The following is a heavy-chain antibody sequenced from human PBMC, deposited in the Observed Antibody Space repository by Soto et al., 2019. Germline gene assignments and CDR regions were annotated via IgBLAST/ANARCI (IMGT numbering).Heavy chain of an antibody. CDR2: IYYIGKT. CDR1: GDSISSYY. Sequence: QVHLQESGPGLVKPSETLSLTCPVSGDSISSYYWSWIRQPPGKGLEWIGYIYYIGKTDYNPSLKSRVTVSMDTSKNHFSLRLNSVTAADTAVYYCARGRYYDSSGYPTFDSWGQGILVTVSS. CDR3: ARGRYYDSSGYPTFDS. J-gene: IGHJ4*02. V-gene: IGHV4-59*01. D-gene: IGHD3-22*01.